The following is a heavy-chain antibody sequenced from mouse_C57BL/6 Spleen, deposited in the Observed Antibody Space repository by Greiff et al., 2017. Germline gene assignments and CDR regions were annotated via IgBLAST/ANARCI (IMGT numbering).Heavy chain of an antibody. Sequence: EVQLVESGGGLVKPGGSLKLSCAASGFTFSDYGMHWVRQAPEKGLEWVAYISSGSSTTYYADTVKGRFTISRDKAKNTLFLQMTRLRSEDSAVYYCARDRSPYYAMDYWGQGTSVTVSS. CDR2: ISSGSSTT. V-gene: IGHV5-17*01. CDR3: ARDRSPYYAMDY. CDR1: GFTFSDYG. J-gene: IGHJ4*01.